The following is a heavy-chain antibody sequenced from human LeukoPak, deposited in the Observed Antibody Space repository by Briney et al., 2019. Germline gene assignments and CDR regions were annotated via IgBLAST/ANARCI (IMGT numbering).Heavy chain of an antibody. V-gene: IGHV3-23*01. CDR3: APDLRGSAWSLDD. D-gene: IGHD6-13*01. CDR2: ISGSGAGT. J-gene: IGHJ4*02. CDR1: GFTFNNYP. Sequence: RSGGSLRLSCVASGFTFNNYPMTWVRQAPGKGLEWVSLISGSGAGTYYPDSVKGRFTISRDNSKNTLYLQMNSLRAEDTAVYYCAPDLRGSAWSLDDWGQGTLVTVSS.